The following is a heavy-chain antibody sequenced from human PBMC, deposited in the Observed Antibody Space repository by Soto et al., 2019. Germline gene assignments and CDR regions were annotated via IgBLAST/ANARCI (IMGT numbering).Heavy chain of an antibody. V-gene: IGHV1-18*01. J-gene: IGHJ4*02. CDR1: GYTFTNYG. Sequence: ASVKVSCKASGYTFTNYGVSWVRQAPGQRLEWMGWISAYTRNTNYAQMFQGRVTMTTDTSTSTAYMELSSLRSEDTAVYYCATAVWGTTVTCFDYWGQGTLVTVSS. D-gene: IGHD4-17*01. CDR3: ATAVWGTTVTCFDY. CDR2: ISAYTRNT.